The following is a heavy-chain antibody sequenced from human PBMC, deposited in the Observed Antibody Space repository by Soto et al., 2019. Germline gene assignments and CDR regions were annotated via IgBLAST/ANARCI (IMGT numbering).Heavy chain of an antibody. J-gene: IGHJ4*02. CDR1: GYTFTSYA. CDR2: INAGNGNT. V-gene: IGHV1-3*01. CDR3: ARQSLGYCSGGSCYFDY. D-gene: IGHD2-15*01. Sequence: QVQLVQSGAEVKKPGASVKVSCKASGYTFTSYAMHWVRQAPGQRLEWMGWINAGNGNTKYSQKFQGRVTITRDTSASTAYMELSSLRSEDTAVYYCARQSLGYCSGGSCYFDYWGQGTLVTVSS.